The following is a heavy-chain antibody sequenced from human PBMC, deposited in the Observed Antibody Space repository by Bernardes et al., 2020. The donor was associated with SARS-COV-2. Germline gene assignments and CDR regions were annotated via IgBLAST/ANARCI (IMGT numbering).Heavy chain of an antibody. Sequence: GRSLTPSCAVSGFTLSSYTMNWVRQAPGKGREWISSISTSSSYISYSDSVRGRFTISRDNAKNSVSLQMNSLRAEDTAVYYCARVDFSNLYYFDYWGQGTPVTVSS. J-gene: IGHJ4*02. D-gene: IGHD4-4*01. V-gene: IGHV3-21*06. CDR1: GFTLSSYT. CDR2: ISTSSSYI. CDR3: ARVDFSNLYYFDY.